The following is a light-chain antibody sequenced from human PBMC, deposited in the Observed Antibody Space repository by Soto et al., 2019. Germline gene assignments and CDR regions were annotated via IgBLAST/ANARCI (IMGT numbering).Light chain of an antibody. CDR2: GAS. CDR1: QSVRNN. CDR3: QQYDNWPMYT. J-gene: IGKJ2*01. Sequence: EIVMTQSPATLSVSPGERATLSCRASQSVRNNLAWYQHKPGQAPRLLIYGASTRATSIPARFSGSGSGTEFTLTISSLQSEEFAVYYCQQYDNWPMYTFGQGTKLEIK. V-gene: IGKV3-15*01.